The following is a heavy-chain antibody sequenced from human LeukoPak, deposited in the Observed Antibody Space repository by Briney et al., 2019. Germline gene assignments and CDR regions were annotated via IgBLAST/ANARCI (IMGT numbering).Heavy chain of an antibody. V-gene: IGHV4-39*07. CDR1: GGSISSSSYY. Sequence: SETLSLTCTVSGGSISSSSYYWGWIRQPPGKGLEWIGSIYYSVSTYDNPSLKSRVTISVDTSKNQFSLKLSSVTAADTAVYYCARLRDYYGSARQRGAFDIWGQGTMVTVSS. J-gene: IGHJ3*02. CDR2: IYYSVST. CDR3: ARLRDYYGSARQRGAFDI. D-gene: IGHD3-10*01.